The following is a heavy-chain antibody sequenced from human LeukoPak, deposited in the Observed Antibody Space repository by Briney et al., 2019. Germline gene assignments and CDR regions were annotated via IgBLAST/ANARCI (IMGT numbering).Heavy chain of an antibody. CDR3: ARGERDIVVVPDTNFDC. CDR2: ISGSYNTT. V-gene: IGHV3-23*01. CDR1: GFTFSSYA. J-gene: IGHJ4*02. Sequence: GGSLRLSCAASGFTFSSYAMNWVRQAPGKGLEWVSTISGSYNTTHCADSVKGRFTISRDNSKNTLYLQMNSLRAEDTAVYYCARGERDIVVVPDTNFDCWGQGTLVTVSS. D-gene: IGHD2-2*01.